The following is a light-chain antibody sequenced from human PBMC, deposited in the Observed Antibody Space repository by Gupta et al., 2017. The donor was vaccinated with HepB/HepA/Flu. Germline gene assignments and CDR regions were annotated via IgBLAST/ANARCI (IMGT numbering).Light chain of an antibody. CDR1: SSDVGGYNY. CDR3: SSYTSSSTLV. J-gene: IGLJ2*01. Sequence: QSALTQPASVSGSPGQSFTISCTGTSSDVGGYNYVSWYQQHPGKAPKLMISDFSNRTSGGSNRFSGSKSGNTASLTSSGLQAEDEADYYCSSYTSSSTLVFGGGTKLTVL. CDR2: DFS. V-gene: IGLV2-14*01.